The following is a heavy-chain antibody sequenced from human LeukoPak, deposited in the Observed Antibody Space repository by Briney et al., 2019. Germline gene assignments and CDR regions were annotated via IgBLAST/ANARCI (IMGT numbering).Heavy chain of an antibody. D-gene: IGHD5-18*01. J-gene: IGHJ4*02. Sequence: SVKVSCKASGGTFSSYAISWVRQAPGQGLEWVGGIIPIFGTANYAQKFQGRVTITTDESTSTAYMELSSLRSEDTAVYYCRQVGYSYGTEYYFDYWGQGTLVTVSS. CDR1: GGTFSSYA. CDR3: RQVGYSYGTEYYFDY. V-gene: IGHV1-69*05. CDR2: IIPIFGTA.